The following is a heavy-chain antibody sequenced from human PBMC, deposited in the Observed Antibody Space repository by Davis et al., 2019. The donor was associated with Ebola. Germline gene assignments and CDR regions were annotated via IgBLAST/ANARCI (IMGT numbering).Heavy chain of an antibody. CDR1: GGTFVTSW. V-gene: IGHV5-51*01. CDR2: IYPGDSDT. Sequence: KVSCKGSGGTFVTSWIAWVRQMPGKGLEWMGIIYPGDSDTRYSPSFQGQVTISADKSTGTAHLQWSSLKASDTAMYYCARLRGIAVLESFDMWGQGTMVTVSS. CDR3: ARLRGIAVLESFDM. D-gene: IGHD6-19*01. J-gene: IGHJ3*02.